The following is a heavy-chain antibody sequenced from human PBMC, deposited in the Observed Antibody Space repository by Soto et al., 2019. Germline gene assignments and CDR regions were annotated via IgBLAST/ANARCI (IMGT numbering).Heavy chain of an antibody. CDR3: ARDKVDGIDY. J-gene: IGHJ4*02. CDR1: GGTFSSYT. V-gene: IGHV1-69*08. CDR2: IIPILGIA. Sequence: QVQLVQSGAEVKKPGSSVKVSCKASGGTFSSYTISWVRQAPGQGLEWMGRIIPILGIANYAQKFQGRVTIIXDKSTSTAYMELSSLRSEDTAVYYCARDKVDGIDYWGQGTLVTVSS.